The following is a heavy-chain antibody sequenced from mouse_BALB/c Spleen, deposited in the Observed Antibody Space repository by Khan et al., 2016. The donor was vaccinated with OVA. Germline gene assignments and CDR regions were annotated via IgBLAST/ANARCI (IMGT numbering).Heavy chain of an antibody. J-gene: IGHJ3*01. CDR3: ARYYGSRFAY. CDR2: IYPGDGDN. CDR1: GYTFSSSW. Sequence: VQLQESGAELVRPGSSVKISCKATGYTFSSSWMNWVKQRPGQGLEWIGQIYPGDGDNNYNGKFKGKATLTADTSSRTAYMQLSSLTSEDSAVYFCARYYGSRFAYWGQGTLVTVSA. V-gene: IGHV1-80*01. D-gene: IGHD1-1*01.